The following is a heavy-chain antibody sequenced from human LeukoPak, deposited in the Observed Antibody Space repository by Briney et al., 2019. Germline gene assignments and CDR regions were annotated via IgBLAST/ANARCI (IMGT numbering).Heavy chain of an antibody. CDR2: IYYSGST. V-gene: IGHV4-59*01. CDR3: ARGPAGMDV. D-gene: IGHD1-14*01. CDR1: GGSISRYY. J-gene: IGHJ6*02. Sequence: SETLSLTCTVSGGSISRYYWSWIRQPPWKELEWIGYIYYSGSTNYNPSLKSRVTISVDTSKNQFSLKLSSVTAADTAVYYCARGPAGMDVWGQGPTVTVSS.